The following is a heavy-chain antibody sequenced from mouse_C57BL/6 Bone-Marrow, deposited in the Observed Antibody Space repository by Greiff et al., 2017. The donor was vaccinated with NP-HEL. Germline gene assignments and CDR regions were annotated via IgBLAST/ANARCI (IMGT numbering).Heavy chain of an antibody. V-gene: IGHV1-81*01. CDR1: GYTFTSYG. CDR3: ARSRLRRFDY. J-gene: IGHJ2*01. Sequence: QVQLQQSGAELARPGASVKLSCKASGYTFTSYGISWVKQRTGQGLEWIGEIYPRSGNTYYNEKFKGKATPTADKSSSTAYMELRSLTSEDSAVYFCARSRLRRFDYWGQGTTLTVSS. CDR2: IYPRSGNT. D-gene: IGHD2-2*01.